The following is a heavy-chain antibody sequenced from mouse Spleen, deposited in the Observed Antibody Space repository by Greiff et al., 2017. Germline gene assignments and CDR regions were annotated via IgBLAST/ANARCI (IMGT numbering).Heavy chain of an antibody. CDR3: ARYPSNWDVAY. D-gene: IGHD4-1*01. CDR1: GYTFTSYW. J-gene: IGHJ3*01. CDR2: IDPSDSYT. Sequence: VQGVESGAELVMPGASVKLSCKASGYTFTSYWMHWVKQRPGQGLEWIGEIDPSDSYTNYNQKFKGKATLTVDKSSSTAYMQLSSLTSEDSAVYYCARYPSNWDVAYWGQGTLVTVSA. V-gene: IGHV1-69*01.